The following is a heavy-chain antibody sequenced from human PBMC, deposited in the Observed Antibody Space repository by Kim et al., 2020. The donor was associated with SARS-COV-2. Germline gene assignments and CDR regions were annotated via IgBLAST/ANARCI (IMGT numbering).Heavy chain of an antibody. Sequence: GGSLRLSCAASGFTFSSYWMHWVRRAPGKGLVWVSRINSDGSSTSYADSVKGRFTISRDNAKNTLYLQMNSLRAEDTAVYYCARDFEQQWLGLGVGYWGQGTLVTVSS. V-gene: IGHV3-74*01. CDR3: ARDFEQQWLGLGVGY. D-gene: IGHD6-19*01. CDR1: GFTFSSYW. CDR2: INSDGSST. J-gene: IGHJ4*02.